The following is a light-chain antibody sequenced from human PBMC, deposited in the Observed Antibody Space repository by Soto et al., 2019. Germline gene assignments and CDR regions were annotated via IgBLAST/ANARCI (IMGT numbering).Light chain of an antibody. V-gene: IGKV1-9*01. CDR2: GAS. Sequence: IQLSQSPASLSAAVVDRVTITFRASQAIINYLAWYQQKPGKAPQLLIYGASTLQSGVPSRFSGSGSGTHFTLTVSSLQPEDFATYYCQQLFIYPPTFGPGTKVDIK. J-gene: IGKJ3*01. CDR3: QQLFIYPPT. CDR1: QAIINY.